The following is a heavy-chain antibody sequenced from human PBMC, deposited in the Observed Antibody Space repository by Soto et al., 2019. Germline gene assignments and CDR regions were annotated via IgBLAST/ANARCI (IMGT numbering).Heavy chain of an antibody. CDR3: ARAPTGYSSGWYDY. D-gene: IGHD6-19*01. CDR2: ISSSSSYI. CDR1: GFTFSSYS. Sequence: EVQLVESGGGLVKPGGSLRLSCAASGFTFSSYSMNWVRQAPGKGLEWVSSISSSSSYIYYADSVKGRFTISRDNAKNSLYLQMNSLRAEDTAVYYCARAPTGYSSGWYDYWGQGTLVTVSS. J-gene: IGHJ4*02. V-gene: IGHV3-21*01.